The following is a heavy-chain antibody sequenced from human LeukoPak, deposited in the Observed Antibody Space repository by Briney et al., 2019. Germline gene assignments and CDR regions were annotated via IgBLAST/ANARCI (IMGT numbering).Heavy chain of an antibody. Sequence: SETLPLTCTVSGGSISSYYWSWIRQPPGKGLEWIGYIYYSGSTNYNPSLKSRVTISVDTSKNQFSLKLSSVTAADTAVYYCARGGELLGYYYMDVWGKGTTVTVSS. D-gene: IGHD3-16*01. V-gene: IGHV4-59*01. CDR3: ARGGELLGYYYMDV. CDR1: GGSISSYY. CDR2: IYYSGST. J-gene: IGHJ6*03.